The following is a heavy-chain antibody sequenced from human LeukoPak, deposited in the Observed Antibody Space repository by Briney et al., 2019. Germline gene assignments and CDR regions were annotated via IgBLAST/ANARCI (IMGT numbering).Heavy chain of an antibody. CDR3: ARDIYCSGGSCYWSWFDP. Sequence: LRASVKVSCKASGGTFSSYAISWVRQGPGQGLEWMGGIIPIFGTANYAQRFQGRVTITADESTSTAYMELSSLRSEDTAVYYCARDIYCSGGSCYWSWFDPWGQGTLVTVSS. J-gene: IGHJ5*02. CDR1: GGTFSSYA. CDR2: IIPIFGTA. D-gene: IGHD2-15*01. V-gene: IGHV1-69*13.